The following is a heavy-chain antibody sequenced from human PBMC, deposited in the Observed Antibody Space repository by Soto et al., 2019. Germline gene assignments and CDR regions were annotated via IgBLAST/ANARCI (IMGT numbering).Heavy chain of an antibody. CDR2: LDPTDSYT. CDR3: ARHPSPSNPYCSSTSCYDFDF. V-gene: IGHV5-10-1*01. J-gene: IGHJ4*02. CDR1: GYSFTSYW. Sequence: GESLKISCKGSGYSFTSYWISWVRQMPGKGLEWMGTLDPTDSYTNYSPSFQGHVTISPGKSINTAYLQWSSLKASDAAMYYCARHPSPSNPYCSSTSCYDFDFWGQGTLVTVSS. D-gene: IGHD2-2*01.